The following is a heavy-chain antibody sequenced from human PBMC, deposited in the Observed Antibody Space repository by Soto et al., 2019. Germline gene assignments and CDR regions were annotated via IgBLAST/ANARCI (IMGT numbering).Heavy chain of an antibody. CDR2: IIPSIGRT. CDR1: GGSLKNYA. CDR3: ADLSLGYCSSTTCPPDY. J-gene: IGHJ4*02. D-gene: IGHD2-2*03. V-gene: IGHV1-69*12. Sequence: QVQLVQSGAEVKKPGSSVKVSCKVSGGSLKNYAISWVRQAPGQGLEWMGGIIPSIGRTTYAQKFQGRVTITADEFTSTVNLELRGLRSEDSAIYFCADLSLGYCSSTTCPPDYWGQGTLVTVSS.